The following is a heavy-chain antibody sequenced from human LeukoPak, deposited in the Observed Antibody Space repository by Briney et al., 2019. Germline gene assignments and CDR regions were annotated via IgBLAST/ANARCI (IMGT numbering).Heavy chain of an antibody. Sequence: GGSLRLSCTASGFTFSSSWMTWVRQAPGKGLEWVANIKQDGGEKYYVDSVKGRFTISRDNAKNSLYLQMNSLRAEDTAVYYFARDLYNSASKWGQGTLVTVSS. CDR2: IKQDGGEK. D-gene: IGHD6-25*01. CDR1: GFTFSSSW. CDR3: ARDLYNSASK. J-gene: IGHJ4*02. V-gene: IGHV3-7*03.